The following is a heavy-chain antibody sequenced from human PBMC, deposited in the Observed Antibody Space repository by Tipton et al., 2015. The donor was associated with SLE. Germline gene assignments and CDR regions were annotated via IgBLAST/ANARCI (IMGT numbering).Heavy chain of an antibody. CDR3: ARGESGYDPGTWFDT. D-gene: IGHD5-12*01. J-gene: IGHJ5*02. Sequence: TLSLTCTVPGDSIGRYYWSWIRQPAGKGLEWIGRIYNSGSTNYNPSLKSRLTMSVDTSKDQYSMTLRSVTAADTAVYYCARGESGYDPGTWFDTWGQGILVTVSA. CDR2: IYNSGST. CDR1: GDSIGRYY. V-gene: IGHV4-4*07.